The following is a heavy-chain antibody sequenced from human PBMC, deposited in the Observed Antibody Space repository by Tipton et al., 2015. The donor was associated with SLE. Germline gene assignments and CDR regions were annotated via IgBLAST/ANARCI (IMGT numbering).Heavy chain of an antibody. Sequence: TLSLTCTVSGGSVSSGSYYWSWIRQPPGKGLEWIGYIYYSGSTYYNPSLKSRVTISVDTSKNQFSLKLSSVTAADTAVYYCARDSLSGSYPYNWFDPWGQGTLVTVSS. J-gene: IGHJ5*02. CDR2: IYYSGST. CDR1: GGSVSSGSYY. V-gene: IGHV4-30-4*01. D-gene: IGHD1-26*01. CDR3: ARDSLSGSYPYNWFDP.